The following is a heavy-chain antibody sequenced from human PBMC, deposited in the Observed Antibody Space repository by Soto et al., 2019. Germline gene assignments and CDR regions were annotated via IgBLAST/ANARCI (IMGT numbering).Heavy chain of an antibody. CDR3: ARAQQQGQYCISTSCYAYYYYGMDV. J-gene: IGHJ6*02. Sequence: SVKVSCKASGGTFSSYAISWVRQAPGQGLEWMGGIIPIFGTANYAQKFQGRVTITADESTSTAYMELNSLRAEDTAVYYCARAQQQGQYCISTSCYAYYYYGMDVWGQGTTVTVSS. V-gene: IGHV1-69*13. CDR1: GGTFSSYA. D-gene: IGHD2-2*01. CDR2: IIPIFGTA.